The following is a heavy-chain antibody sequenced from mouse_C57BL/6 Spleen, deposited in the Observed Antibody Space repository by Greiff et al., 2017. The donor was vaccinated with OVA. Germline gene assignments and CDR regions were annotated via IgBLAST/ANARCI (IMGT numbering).Heavy chain of an antibody. D-gene: IGHD3-2*02. CDR2: INPNNGGT. J-gene: IGHJ2*01. CDR1: GYTFTDYY. Sequence: VQLQQSGPELVKPGASVKISCKASGYTFTDYYMNWVKQSHGKSLEWIGDINPNNGGTSYNQKFKGKATLTVDKSSSTAYMELRSLTSEDSAVYYCARSLDSSGDDYWGQGTTRTVSS. V-gene: IGHV1-26*01. CDR3: ARSLDSSGDDY.